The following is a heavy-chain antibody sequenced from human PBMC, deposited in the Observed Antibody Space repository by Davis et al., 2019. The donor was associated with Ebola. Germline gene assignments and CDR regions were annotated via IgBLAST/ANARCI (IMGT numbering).Heavy chain of an antibody. D-gene: IGHD3-3*01. Sequence: GGSLRLSCAASGFIFSSYWMSWVRQTPGKGPEWVAIIKEDGGEKYYVDSVKGRFTISRDNAKNSLFLEMNSLRAEDTAVYYCAKGSVTIFGVAPDYYGMDVWGKGTTVTVSS. J-gene: IGHJ6*04. CDR1: GFIFSSYW. V-gene: IGHV3-7*01. CDR2: IKEDGGEK. CDR3: AKGSVTIFGVAPDYYGMDV.